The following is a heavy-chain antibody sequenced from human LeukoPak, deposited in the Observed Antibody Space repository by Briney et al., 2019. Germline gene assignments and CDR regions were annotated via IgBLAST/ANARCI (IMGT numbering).Heavy chain of an antibody. CDR3: ARRKSSPKDGMDV. Sequence: GESLKISCKGSGYSFTTYWIGWVRQMPGKGLEWMGIICPGDSDTRYSPSFQGQVTISVDKSISTAYLQWSSLKASDTAMYYCARRKSSPKDGMDVWGQGTTVTVSS. CDR2: ICPGDSDT. V-gene: IGHV5-51*01. J-gene: IGHJ6*02. CDR1: GYSFTTYW.